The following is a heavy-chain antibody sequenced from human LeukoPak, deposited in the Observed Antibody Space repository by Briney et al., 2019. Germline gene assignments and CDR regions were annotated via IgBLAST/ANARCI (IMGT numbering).Heavy chain of an antibody. CDR1: GGTFSSYA. D-gene: IGHD3-10*01. V-gene: IGHV1-69*04. J-gene: IGHJ4*02. CDR2: IIPILGIA. CDR3: ARDRRPSMVRGVIITDFDY. Sequence: SVKVSCKASGGTFSSYAISWVRQAPGQGLEWMGRIIPILGIANYAQKFQGRVTITADKSTSTAYMELSSLRSEDTAVYYCARDRRPSMVRGVIITDFDYWGQGTLVTVSS.